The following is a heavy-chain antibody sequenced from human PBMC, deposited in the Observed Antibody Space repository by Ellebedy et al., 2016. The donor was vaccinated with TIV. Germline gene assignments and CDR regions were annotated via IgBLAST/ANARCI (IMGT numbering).Heavy chain of an antibody. CDR3: AKDMSHGGSGWHNWDN. CDR2: ITWNSGTK. V-gene: IGHV3-9*01. J-gene: IGHJ4*02. Sequence: GGSLRLXXVVSGVDFSDYAMHWVRQAPGKGLEWVSGITWNSGTKDYADSVKGRFTISRDNAKNSLYLEMNSLRAEDTALYYCAKDMSHGGSGWHNWDNWGQGTLVIVSS. D-gene: IGHD6-19*01. CDR1: GVDFSDYA.